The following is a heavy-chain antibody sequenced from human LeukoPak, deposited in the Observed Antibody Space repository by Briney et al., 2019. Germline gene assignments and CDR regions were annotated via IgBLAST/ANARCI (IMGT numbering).Heavy chain of an antibody. Sequence: SETLSLTCTVSGYSISSGYYWGWIRQPPGKGLEWIGRIYTSGSTNYNPSLKSRVTMSVDTSKNQFSLKLSSVTAADTAVYYCARDGYYDFWSGLSDAFDIWGQGAMVTVSS. CDR2: IYTSGST. CDR1: GYSISSGYY. CDR3: ARDGYYDFWSGLSDAFDI. J-gene: IGHJ3*02. D-gene: IGHD3-3*01. V-gene: IGHV4-38-2*02.